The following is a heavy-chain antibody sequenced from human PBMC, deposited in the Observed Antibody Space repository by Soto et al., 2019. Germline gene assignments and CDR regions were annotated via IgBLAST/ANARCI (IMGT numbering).Heavy chain of an antibody. V-gene: IGHV1-18*01. CDR1: GYTVTSYG. CDR3: AIEVAAAGPEDYSDP. CDR2: ISAYNGNT. D-gene: IGHD6-13*01. J-gene: IGHJ5*02. Sequence: ASGKVACKGSGYTVTSYGISLVRQAPGQGLEWMGWISAYNGNTNYAQKLQGRVTMTTDTSTSTAYMELRSLRSDDTAVYYCAIEVAAAGPEDYSDPWGQGTLVTVPS.